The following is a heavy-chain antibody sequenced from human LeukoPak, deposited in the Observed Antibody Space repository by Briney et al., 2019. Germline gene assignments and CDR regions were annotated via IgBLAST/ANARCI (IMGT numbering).Heavy chain of an antibody. J-gene: IGHJ6*02. Sequence: GGSLRLSCAASGFTFDDYAMHWVRQAPGKGLEWVSLISGDGGSTYYADSVKGRFTISRDISKNSLYLQMNSLRTEDTALYYCAKDISYGDYGYYYGMDVWGQGTTVTVSS. CDR1: GFTFDDYA. D-gene: IGHD4-17*01. V-gene: IGHV3-43*02. CDR3: AKDISYGDYGYYYGMDV. CDR2: ISGDGGST.